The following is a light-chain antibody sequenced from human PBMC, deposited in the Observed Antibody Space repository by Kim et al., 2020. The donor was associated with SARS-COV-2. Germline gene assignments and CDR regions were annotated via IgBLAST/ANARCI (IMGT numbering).Light chain of an antibody. Sequence: GQSITISCTGTSSDVGGYNYVSWYQQHLGKAPKLMIYDVSNRPSGVSNRFSGSKSGNTASLTISGLQAEDEADYYCSSYTSSSTWVFGGGTKLTVL. J-gene: IGLJ3*02. CDR2: DVS. CDR1: SSDVGGYNY. V-gene: IGLV2-14*03. CDR3: SSYTSSSTWV.